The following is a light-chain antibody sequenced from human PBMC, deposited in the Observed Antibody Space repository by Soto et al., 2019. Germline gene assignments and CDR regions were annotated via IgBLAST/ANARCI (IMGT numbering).Light chain of an antibody. CDR3: QQYNSYWT. CDR2: KVS. CDR1: QSIDSW. J-gene: IGKJ1*01. V-gene: IGKV1-5*03. Sequence: DIQMTQSPSTLSASVGDRVTITCRASQSIDSWLAWYQQKPGKAPKLLIYKVSSLENGVPSRFSGSGSGTEFTLTISSLQPDDFATYYCQQYNSYWTFGQGTKVDIK.